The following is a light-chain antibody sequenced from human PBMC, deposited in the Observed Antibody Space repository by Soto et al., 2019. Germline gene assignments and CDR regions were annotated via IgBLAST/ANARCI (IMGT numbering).Light chain of an antibody. CDR3: QVWDGSGDHVV. CDR2: DDS. Sequence: SYELTQPPSVSVAPGQTARTTCGGNNIRSKSVHWYQQKPGQAPVLVVYDDSDRPSGIPERFSGSNSGNTATLTISRVEAGDEADFFCQVWDGSGDHVVFGGGTQLTV. CDR1: NIRSKS. V-gene: IGLV3-21*02. J-gene: IGLJ2*01.